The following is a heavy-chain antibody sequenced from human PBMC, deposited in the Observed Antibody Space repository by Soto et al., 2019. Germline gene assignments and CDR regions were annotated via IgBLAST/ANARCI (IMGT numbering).Heavy chain of an antibody. CDR1: GGSISSYY. Sequence: TSETLSLTCTVSGGSISSYYWTWIRQPPGKGLEWIGYIHYSGSTNYNPSLKSRVTISLDTSKNQFSLKLSSATAADTAVYFCARDRTDSSSGLYDSWGQGTLVTVSS. D-gene: IGHD6-6*01. CDR2: IHYSGST. CDR3: ARDRTDSSSGLYDS. V-gene: IGHV4-59*01. J-gene: IGHJ5*01.